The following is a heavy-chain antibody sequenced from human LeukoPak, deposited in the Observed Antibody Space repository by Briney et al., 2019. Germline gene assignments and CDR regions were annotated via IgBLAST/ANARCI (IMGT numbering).Heavy chain of an antibody. D-gene: IGHD3-16*01. Sequence: SETLSLTCTVSGASMSSYYWSWIRQSAGKGLEWIGRIYTDGSTNYSPSLKSRATISVDTSKNQFSLRLSSVTAADTAVYYCARGPTPYVYFDSWGQGTLVTVSS. CDR2: IYTDGST. V-gene: IGHV4-4*07. CDR1: GASMSSYY. CDR3: ARGPTPYVYFDS. J-gene: IGHJ4*02.